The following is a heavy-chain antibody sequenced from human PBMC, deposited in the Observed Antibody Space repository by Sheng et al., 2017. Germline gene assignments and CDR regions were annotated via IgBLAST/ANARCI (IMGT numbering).Heavy chain of an antibody. CDR3: ARVRVVGATYAPGALDY. J-gene: IGHJ4*02. V-gene: IGHV4-31*03. D-gene: IGHD1-26*01. CDR1: GGSISSGGYY. CDR2: IYYSGST. Sequence: QVQLQESGPGLVKPSQTLSLTCTVSGGSISSGGYYWSWIRQHPGKGLEWIGYIYYSGSTYYNPSLKSRVTISVDTSKNQFSLKLSSVTAADTAVYYCARVRVVGATYAPGALDYWGQGTMVTV.